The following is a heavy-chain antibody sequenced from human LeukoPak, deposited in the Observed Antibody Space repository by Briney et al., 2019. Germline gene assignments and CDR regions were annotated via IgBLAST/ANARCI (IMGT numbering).Heavy chain of an antibody. CDR2: ISSSSSYI. CDR1: GFTFSSYS. Sequence: GGSLRLSCAASGFTFSSYSMNWVRQAPGKGLEWVSSISSSSSYIYYADSVKGRFTISRDNAKNSLYLQMNSLRSEDTAVYYCARDGGVAVAGSQFDPWGQGTLVTVSS. J-gene: IGHJ5*02. D-gene: IGHD6-19*01. CDR3: ARDGGVAVAGSQFDP. V-gene: IGHV3-21*04.